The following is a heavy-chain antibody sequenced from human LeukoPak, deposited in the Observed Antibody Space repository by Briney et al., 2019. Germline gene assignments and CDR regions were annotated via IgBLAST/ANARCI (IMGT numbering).Heavy chain of an antibody. Sequence: GGSLRLSCAASGFTFSSYGMSWVRQAPGKGLEWVANIKQDGSEKYYVDSVKGRFTISRDNAKNSLYLQMNSLRAKDTAVYYCARARITGKRDAFDIWGQGTMVTVSS. CDR3: ARARITGKRDAFDI. J-gene: IGHJ3*02. CDR1: GFTFSSYG. CDR2: IKQDGSEK. D-gene: IGHD1-20*01. V-gene: IGHV3-7*04.